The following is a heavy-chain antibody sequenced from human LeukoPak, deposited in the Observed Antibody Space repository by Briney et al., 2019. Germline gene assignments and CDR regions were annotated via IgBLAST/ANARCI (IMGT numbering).Heavy chain of an antibody. CDR1: GFTFSSYW. D-gene: IGHD3-22*01. CDR3: ARSHYYDSSNFYYYYGMDV. Sequence: GGSLRLSCAASGFTFSSYWIHWVRQGPGKGLVWVSRINSDGSTTRYADSVKGRFTISRDNAKNTLYLQMNSLRAEDTAVYYCARSHYYDSSNFYYYYGMDVWGQGTTVTVSS. CDR2: INSDGSTT. V-gene: IGHV3-74*01. J-gene: IGHJ6*02.